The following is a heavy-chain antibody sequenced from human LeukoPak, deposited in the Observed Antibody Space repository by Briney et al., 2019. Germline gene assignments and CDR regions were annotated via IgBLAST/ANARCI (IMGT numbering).Heavy chain of an antibody. Sequence: GGSLRLSCAASGFIFSSYEMNWVRQAPGKGLEWISYISTTGDRIQYADSVKGRFTISRDNAKNSLYLQMNSLRAEDTAVYYCARDNRMELTDYWGQGTLVTVSS. CDR2: ISTTGDRI. D-gene: IGHD1-7*01. CDR1: GFIFSSYE. V-gene: IGHV3-48*03. J-gene: IGHJ4*02. CDR3: ARDNRMELTDY.